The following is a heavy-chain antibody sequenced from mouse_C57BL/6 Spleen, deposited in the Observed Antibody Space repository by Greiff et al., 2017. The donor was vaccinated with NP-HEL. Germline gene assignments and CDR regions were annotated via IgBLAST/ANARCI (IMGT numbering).Heavy chain of an antibody. CDR2: IDPSDSYT. CDR3: ARKRYYYGSLWYFDV. CDR1: GYTFTSYW. D-gene: IGHD1-1*01. J-gene: IGHJ1*03. V-gene: IGHV1-69*01. Sequence: QVQLKQPGAELVMPGASVKLSCKASGYTFTSYWMHWVKQRPGQGLEWIGEIDPSDSYTNYNQKFKGKSTLTVDKSSSTAYMQLSSLTSEDSAVYYCARKRYYYGSLWYFDVWGTGTTVTVSS.